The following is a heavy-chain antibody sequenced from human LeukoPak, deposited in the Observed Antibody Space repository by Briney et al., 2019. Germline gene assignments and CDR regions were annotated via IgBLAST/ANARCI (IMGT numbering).Heavy chain of an antibody. CDR3: ASRDPQGAFDI. J-gene: IGHJ3*02. CDR2: ISSSSSYI. V-gene: IGHV3-21*04. CDR1: GFTFSSYS. Sequence: GGSLRLSCAASGFTFSSYSMNWVRQAPGKGLEWVSSISSSSSYIYYADSVKGRFTISRDNAENSLYLQMNSLRAEDTAVYYCASRDPQGAFDIWGQGTMVTVSS.